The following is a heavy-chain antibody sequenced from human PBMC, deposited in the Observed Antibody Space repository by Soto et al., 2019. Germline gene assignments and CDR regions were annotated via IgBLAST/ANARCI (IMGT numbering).Heavy chain of an antibody. V-gene: IGHV5-51*01. Sequence: GESLKISCKGSGYSFSGYRIGWVRQMPGKGLEWMGAIYPGDSDTRYSPSFQGQVTISADKSISTANLQWSSLKASDTAMYYCARRPRITGISDPFDYWGQGTLVTVSS. J-gene: IGHJ4*02. D-gene: IGHD1-20*01. CDR1: GYSFSGYR. CDR2: IYPGDSDT. CDR3: ARRPRITGISDPFDY.